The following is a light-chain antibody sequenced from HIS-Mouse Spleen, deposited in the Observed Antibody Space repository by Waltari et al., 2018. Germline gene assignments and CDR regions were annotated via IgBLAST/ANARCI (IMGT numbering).Light chain of an antibody. Sequence: SSELTQAPAVSVALGQTVWITCQVASLRSYYASWYPHKPRQAPVLVIYGKNKRPSGIPDRFAGVSSGNTASVTITGAQAEEEAEYYCNSRDRSGNHEVFGGGTKLTV. CDR1: SLRSYY. V-gene: IGLV3-19*01. CDR2: GKN. CDR3: NSRDRSGNHEV. J-gene: IGLJ2*01.